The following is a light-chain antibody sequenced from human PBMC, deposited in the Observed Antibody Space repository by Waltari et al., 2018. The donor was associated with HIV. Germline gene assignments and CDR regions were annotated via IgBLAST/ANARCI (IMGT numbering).Light chain of an antibody. CDR2: GAS. CDR1: QRISGN. V-gene: IGKV3-15*01. CDR3: QQYNNWPRT. Sequence: EIVMTQSPVTLSVSPGERATLSCSASQRISGNLAWYQQKPGQAPRLLIYGASTRATGIPARCSGSGSGTEFTLTISSLQSEDFAVYYCQQYNNWPRTFGQGTKLEIK. J-gene: IGKJ2*01.